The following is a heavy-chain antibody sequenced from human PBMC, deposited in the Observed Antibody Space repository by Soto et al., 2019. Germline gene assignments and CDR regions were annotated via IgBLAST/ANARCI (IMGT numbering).Heavy chain of an antibody. CDR3: AKGRASESGIPGAVDM. Sequence: QVQLAESGGGVVQPGRSLRLSCEVSGFTFSNYGMHWVRQAPGKGLEWVAVISNDGRNKYFGDAVKGRFTIARDNSKITLCLQMNSVRPEDTAVYFCAKGRASESGIPGAVDMWGEGTRVTVSS. CDR2: ISNDGRNK. V-gene: IGHV3-30*18. D-gene: IGHD2-21*02. J-gene: IGHJ3*02. CDR1: GFTFSNYG.